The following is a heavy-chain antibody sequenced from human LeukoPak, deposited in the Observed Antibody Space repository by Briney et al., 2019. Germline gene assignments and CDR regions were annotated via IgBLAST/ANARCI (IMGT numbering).Heavy chain of an antibody. Sequence: SETLSLTCAVYGGSFSGYYWSWIRQPPGKGLEWIGEINHSGNTNYNPSLKSRVTISVDTSKNQFSLKLSSVTAADTAVYYCARGRGANDYWGQGTLVIVSS. CDR1: GGSFSGYY. D-gene: IGHD4/OR15-4a*01. CDR2: INHSGNT. CDR3: ARGRGANDY. J-gene: IGHJ4*02. V-gene: IGHV4-34*01.